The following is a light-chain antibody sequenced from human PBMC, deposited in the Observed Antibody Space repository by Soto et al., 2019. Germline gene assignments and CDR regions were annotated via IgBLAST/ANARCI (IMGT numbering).Light chain of an antibody. Sequence: EIVLTQSPGTLSLSPGDRATLSCRASQSVSSIYLAWYQHKPGQAPRLLIYGASSRATGIPDRFSGSGSGTDFTLTISRLEPEDFALYYCQQYGSSSWTFGRGTTVEIK. CDR2: GAS. CDR3: QQYGSSSWT. V-gene: IGKV3-20*01. CDR1: QSVSSIY. J-gene: IGKJ1*01.